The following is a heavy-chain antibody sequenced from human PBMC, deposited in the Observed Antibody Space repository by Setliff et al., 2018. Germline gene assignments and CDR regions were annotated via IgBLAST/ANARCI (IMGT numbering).Heavy chain of an antibody. D-gene: IGHD3-3*01. CDR2: INPDSGGT. Sequence: ASVKVSCKASGYTFTDYYIHWVRQAPGQGLEWMGRINPDSGGTNYAQKFQGRVTMTEDTSTDTAYMELSSLKSEDTAVYYCARGRHPPWSGYPYYYMDVWGKGTTVTVSS. V-gene: IGHV1-2*06. J-gene: IGHJ6*03. CDR1: GYTFTDYY. CDR3: ARGRHPPWSGYPYYYMDV.